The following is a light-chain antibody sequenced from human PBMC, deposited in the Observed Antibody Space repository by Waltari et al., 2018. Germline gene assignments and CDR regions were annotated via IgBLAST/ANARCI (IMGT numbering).Light chain of an antibody. CDR1: QNIRTY. CDR2: GAS. Sequence: DIQMTQSPSSLSASIGDTITVTCRASQNIRTYLNWYQQKPAKAPKLLIFGASSLPRGVPSGFSGSASGTEFTLTITNLQPDDFATYFCQQSFSSPWTFGRGTTV. J-gene: IGKJ1*01. CDR3: QQSFSSPWT. V-gene: IGKV1-39*01.